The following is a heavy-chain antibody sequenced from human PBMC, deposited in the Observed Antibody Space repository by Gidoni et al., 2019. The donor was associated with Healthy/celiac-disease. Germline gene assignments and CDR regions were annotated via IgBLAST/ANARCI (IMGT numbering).Heavy chain of an antibody. J-gene: IGHJ4*02. CDR3: AREVGDYVWGSYRMFDY. CDR1: GGSISSYY. CDR2: IYYSGST. V-gene: IGHV4-59*01. Sequence: QVQLQESGPGLVKPSETLSLTCTVSGGSISSYYWSWIRQPPGKGLEWIGYIYYSGSTNYNPSLKSRVTISVDTSKNQFSLKLSSVTAADTAVYYCAREVGDYVWGSYRMFDYWGQGTLVTVSS. D-gene: IGHD3-16*02.